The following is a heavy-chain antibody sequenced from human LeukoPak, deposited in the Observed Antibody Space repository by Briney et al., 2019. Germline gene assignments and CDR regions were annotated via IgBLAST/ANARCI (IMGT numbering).Heavy chain of an antibody. CDR1: GFTFSSYS. D-gene: IGHD3-10*01. J-gene: IGHJ6*04. CDR3: ARDYGSGSYDYYGMDV. V-gene: IGHV3-21*01. CDR2: ISSSSSYI. Sequence: GGSLRLSCAASGFTFSSYSMNWVRQAPGKGLEWVSSISSSSSYIYYADSVKGRFTISRDNAKNSLYLQMISLRAEDTAVYYCARDYGSGSYDYYGMDVWGKGTTVTVSS.